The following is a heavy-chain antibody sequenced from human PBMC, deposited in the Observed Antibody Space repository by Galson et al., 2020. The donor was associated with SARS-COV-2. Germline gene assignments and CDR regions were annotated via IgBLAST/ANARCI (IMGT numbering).Heavy chain of an antibody. V-gene: IGHV3-30*03. D-gene: IGHD4-17*01. Sequence: SLKISCAASGFTFSSYGMHWVRQAPGKGLEWVAVISYDGSNKYYADSVKGRFTISRDNSKNTLYLQMNSLRAEDTAVYYCARDGPLDYGDPWQYYYYGMDVWGQGTTVTVSS. CDR2: ISYDGSNK. CDR1: GFTFSSYG. CDR3: ARDGPLDYGDPWQYYYYGMDV. J-gene: IGHJ6*02.